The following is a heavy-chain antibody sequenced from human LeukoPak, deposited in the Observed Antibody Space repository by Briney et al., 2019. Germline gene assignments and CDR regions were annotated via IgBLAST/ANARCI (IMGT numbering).Heavy chain of an antibody. J-gene: IGHJ4*02. Sequence: GGSLRLSCAASGFTVSSKYMNWVRQAPGKGLEWVSSISSSSSYIYYADSVKGRFTISRDNAKNSLYLQMNSLRAEDTAVYYCARDEWRGSGSSDYWGQGTLVTVSS. CDR3: ARDEWRGSGSSDY. V-gene: IGHV3-21*01. CDR1: GFTVSSKY. D-gene: IGHD3-10*01. CDR2: ISSSSSYI.